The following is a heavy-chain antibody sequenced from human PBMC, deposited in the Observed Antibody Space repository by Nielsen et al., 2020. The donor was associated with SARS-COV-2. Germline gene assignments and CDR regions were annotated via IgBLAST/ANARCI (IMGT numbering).Heavy chain of an antibody. V-gene: IGHV3-23*03. D-gene: IGHD1-7*01. CDR1: GFSLSNYA. CDR2: MYSAESGDSSI. Sequence: GGSLRLSCAASGFSLSNYAMSWVRQAPGMGLEYVSLMYSAESGDSSIYYADSVKGRFTISRDTSKNTLFLQMDSLRVDDTAVYYCAATAGPGRNYFGPWGQGTLVTVSS. CDR3: AATAGPGRNYFGP. J-gene: IGHJ5*02.